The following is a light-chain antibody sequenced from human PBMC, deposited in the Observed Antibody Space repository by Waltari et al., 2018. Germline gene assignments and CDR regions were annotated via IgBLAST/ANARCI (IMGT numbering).Light chain of an antibody. Sequence: QSVLTQPPSASGTPGQRVTISCSGSSSNIGNNNVFWYQQLPGTAPKLLIYNNNQRPSGVPARFSCSKSATSASLAIGGRRSEDEADYYCAAWDADLSGVFGGGTRLTVL. CDR1: SSNIGNNN. J-gene: IGLJ3*02. CDR2: NNN. CDR3: AAWDADLSGV. V-gene: IGLV1-47*02.